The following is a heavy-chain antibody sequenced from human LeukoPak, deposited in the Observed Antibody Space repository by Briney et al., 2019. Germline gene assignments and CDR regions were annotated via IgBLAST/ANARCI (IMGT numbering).Heavy chain of an antibody. CDR2: IWYDGSNK. CDR3: ARVGIAVAGTDY. D-gene: IGHD6-19*01. Sequence: GGSLRLSCADSGFTFRNYGVHWVRQAPGKGLEWVAVIWYDGSNKYYADSVKGRFTISRDNSKNTLYLQMNSLRAEDTAVYYCARVGIAVAGTDYWGQGTLVTVSS. V-gene: IGHV3-33*08. J-gene: IGHJ4*02. CDR1: GFTFRNYG.